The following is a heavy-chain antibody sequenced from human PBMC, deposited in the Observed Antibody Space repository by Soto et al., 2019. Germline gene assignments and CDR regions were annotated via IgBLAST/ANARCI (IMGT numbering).Heavy chain of an antibody. J-gene: IGHJ1*01. CDR3: ARLPNKSPQN. Sequence: EVQLVESGGGLVQPGGSLRLSCAASGFTFSSYWMHWVRQAPGKGLVWVSSISSAASSTSYADPVKGRFTISRDNAKNTVFLQMNSVRAEDTAVYYCARLPNKSPQNWGQGTLVIVSP. CDR1: GFTFSSYW. CDR2: ISSAASST. V-gene: IGHV3-74*01.